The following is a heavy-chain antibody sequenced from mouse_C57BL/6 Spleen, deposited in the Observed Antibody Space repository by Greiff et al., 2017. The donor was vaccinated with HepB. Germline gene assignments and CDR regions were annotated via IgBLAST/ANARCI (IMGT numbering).Heavy chain of an antibody. D-gene: IGHD4-1*02. Sequence: EVKLVESGGGLVKPGGSLKLSCAASGFTFSSYAMSWVRQTPEKRLEWVATISDGGSYTYYPDNVKGRFTISRDNAKNTLYLQMSHLKSEDTAMYYCARVGPTGYWYFDVWGTGTTVTVSS. J-gene: IGHJ1*03. CDR1: GFTFSSYA. CDR3: ARVGPTGYWYFDV. V-gene: IGHV5-4*03. CDR2: ISDGGSYT.